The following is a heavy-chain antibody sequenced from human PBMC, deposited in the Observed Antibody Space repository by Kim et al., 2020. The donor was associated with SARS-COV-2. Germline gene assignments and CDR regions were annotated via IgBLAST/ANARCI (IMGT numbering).Heavy chain of an antibody. Sequence: SETLSLTCTVSGGSISSSSYYWGWIRQPPGKGLEWIGSIYYSGSTYYNPSLKSRVTISVDTSKNQFSLKLSSVTAADTAVYYCARLGGYYDSNVFQWGAFDIWGQGTMVTVSS. CDR1: GGSISSSSYY. D-gene: IGHD3-22*01. CDR3: ARLGGYYDSNVFQWGAFDI. CDR2: IYYSGST. V-gene: IGHV4-39*01. J-gene: IGHJ3*02.